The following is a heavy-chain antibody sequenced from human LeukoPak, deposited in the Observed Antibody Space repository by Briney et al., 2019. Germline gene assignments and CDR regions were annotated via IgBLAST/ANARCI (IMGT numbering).Heavy chain of an antibody. CDR1: GGSFSGHY. J-gene: IGHJ4*02. CDR2: INQSGNT. CDR3: ARPLAVAGSFDY. V-gene: IGHV4-34*01. Sequence: PSETLSLTCAVYGGSFSGHYWSWIRQPPGKGLEWIGEINQSGNTKYNPSLKSRVTISADTSKNQFSLNLRSVTAADTAVYYCARPLAVAGSFDYWGQGTLVTVSS. D-gene: IGHD6-19*01.